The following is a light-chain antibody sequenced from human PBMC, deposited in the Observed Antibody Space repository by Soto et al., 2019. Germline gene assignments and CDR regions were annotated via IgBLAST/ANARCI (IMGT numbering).Light chain of an antibody. Sequence: SYELTQPPSVSVAPGETARISCGGNNVGSRSVHWYQQKPGQAPFLVIYYDSDRPSGIPERFSGSHSGITATLSISRVEAGDEADYDCQVWEATGDQVVFGGGPNRTVL. V-gene: IGLV3-21*01. CDR1: NVGSRS. J-gene: IGLJ2*01. CDR3: QVWEATGDQVV. CDR2: YDS.